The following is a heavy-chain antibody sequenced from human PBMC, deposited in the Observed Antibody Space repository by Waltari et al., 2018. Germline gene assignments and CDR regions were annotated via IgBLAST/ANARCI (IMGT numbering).Heavy chain of an antibody. CDR1: GGSISSSNW. D-gene: IGHD6-13*01. J-gene: IGHJ4*02. Sequence: QVQLQESGPGLVKPSGTLSLTCAVSGGSISSSNWWSWVRQPPGKGLEWIGEIYDSGSTNYNPSLKSRVTISLDKSKNKSSWKLRCVIAADTAVYYCARDLGLYSSSWVYWGQGTLVTVSS. CDR2: IYDSGST. CDR3: ARDLGLYSSSWVY. V-gene: IGHV4-4*02.